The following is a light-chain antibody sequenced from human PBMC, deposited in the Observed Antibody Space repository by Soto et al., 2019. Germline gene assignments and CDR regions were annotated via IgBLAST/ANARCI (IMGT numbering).Light chain of an antibody. J-gene: IGKJ4*01. CDR3: QQYDDRPLT. CDR2: GAS. Sequence: EIVMTQSPATLSVSPGERATLSCRASQSLSSNLAWYQQKPGQAPRLLIYGASTRATGIPARFSGSGSGTEFTLTISSLQSEDFAVYYCQQYDDRPLTFGGGTKVDIK. CDR1: QSLSSN. V-gene: IGKV3-15*01.